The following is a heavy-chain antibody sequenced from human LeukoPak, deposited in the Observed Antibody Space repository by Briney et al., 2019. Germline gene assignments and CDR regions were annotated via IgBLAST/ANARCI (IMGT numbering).Heavy chain of an antibody. J-gene: IGHJ4*02. Sequence: GGSLRLSCAASGFTLSNYGMSWVRQARGKGLEWVAVIWYDGNNKYYADSVKCRFTISRDNSKNTLYLQMNSLRAEDTAVYYCARDYDSSGYSPSYWGQGTLVTVSS. V-gene: IGHV3-33*01. CDR1: GFTLSNYG. D-gene: IGHD3-22*01. CDR2: IWYDGNNK. CDR3: ARDYDSSGYSPSY.